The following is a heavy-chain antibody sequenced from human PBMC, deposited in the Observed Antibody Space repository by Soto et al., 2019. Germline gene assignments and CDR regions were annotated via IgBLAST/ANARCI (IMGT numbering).Heavy chain of an antibody. CDR1: VYTFTSYY. V-gene: IGHV1-46*01. D-gene: IGHD2-15*01. J-gene: IGHJ4*02. CDR2: INPSGGST. Sequence: GPSVKVSCTASVYTFTSYYSHWVRPAPGQGLEWMGIINPSGGSTSYAQKFQGRVTMTRDTSTSTVYMELSSLRSEETAVYFCACDPGGVAAPPPKYYFDYWGQGTLVTVPS. CDR3: ACDPGGVAAPPPKYYFDY.